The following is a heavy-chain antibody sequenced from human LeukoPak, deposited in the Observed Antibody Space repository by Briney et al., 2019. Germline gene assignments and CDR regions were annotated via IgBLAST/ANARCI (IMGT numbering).Heavy chain of an antibody. Sequence: GGSLRLSCAASGFSFSGYWMYWVRQAPGKGLVWVSLINGDGSSTNYADSVKGRFTISRDNAKGSLFLQMNSLRAEDTGVYYCARATFSSSGHSYWGQGTLVTVSS. V-gene: IGHV3-74*01. J-gene: IGHJ4*02. CDR1: GFSFSGYW. D-gene: IGHD6-13*01. CDR3: ARATFSSSGHSY. CDR2: INGDGSST.